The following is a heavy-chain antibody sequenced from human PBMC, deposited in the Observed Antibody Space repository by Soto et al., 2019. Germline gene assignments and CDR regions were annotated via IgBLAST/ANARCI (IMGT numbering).Heavy chain of an antibody. CDR1: GFTFSLSA. Sequence: EVQLLESGGGFVQPGESLRLSCAASGFTFSLSAMSWVRQAPGRGLEWVSSISGGGGSTEYADSVKGRFTISRDNSKDTVQLQMNSLRAEDTAVYYCAKGPEYDILTGCDYWGQGALVTVS. V-gene: IGHV3-23*01. CDR3: AKGPEYDILTGCDY. D-gene: IGHD3-9*01. CDR2: ISGGGGST. J-gene: IGHJ4*02.